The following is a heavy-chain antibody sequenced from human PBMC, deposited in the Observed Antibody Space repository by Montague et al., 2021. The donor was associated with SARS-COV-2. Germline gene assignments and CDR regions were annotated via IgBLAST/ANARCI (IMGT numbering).Heavy chain of an antibody. CDR2: ISYRDVT. V-gene: IGHV4-39*01. Sequence: SETLSLTCTVSGGSITTDAYHWGWIRQSPGKGLEWIGTISYRDVTYYNPSLKTRVNISVGTSRTHFSLTLRSVTAADTAVYFCARHVSTGTGRGFIDDWGQGTLSPSLQ. J-gene: IGHJ1*01. D-gene: IGHD1-1*01. CDR3: ARHVSTGTGRGFIDD. CDR1: GGSITTDAYH.